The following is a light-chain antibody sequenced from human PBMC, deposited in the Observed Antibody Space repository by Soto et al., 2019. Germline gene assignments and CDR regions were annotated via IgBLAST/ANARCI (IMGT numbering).Light chain of an antibody. V-gene: IGLV2-14*01. CDR3: SSYTSSSTAYV. J-gene: IGLJ1*01. CDR2: EVS. CDR1: SSDVGSYNY. Sequence: QSALTQPPSASGSPGQSVTISCTGTSSDVGSYNYVSWYQQHPGKAPKLMIYEVSNRPSGVSNRFSGSKSGNTASLTISGLQAEDEADYYCSSYTSSSTAYVFGTGTKLTVL.